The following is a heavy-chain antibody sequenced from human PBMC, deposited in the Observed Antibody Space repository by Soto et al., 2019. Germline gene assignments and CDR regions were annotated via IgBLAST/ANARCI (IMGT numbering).Heavy chain of an antibody. CDR2: ISADNHNT. Sequence: ASVKVSWKTSGYTFTSYVISWVRQAPGHGLEWMGWISADNHNTNVAQNFQGRVTLTTDTSTTTVFMELRNLRSDDTAVYYCARESRNYDALDYWGQGTLVTVSS. CDR1: GYTFTSYV. CDR3: ARESRNYDALDY. D-gene: IGHD3-22*01. J-gene: IGHJ4*02. V-gene: IGHV1-18*01.